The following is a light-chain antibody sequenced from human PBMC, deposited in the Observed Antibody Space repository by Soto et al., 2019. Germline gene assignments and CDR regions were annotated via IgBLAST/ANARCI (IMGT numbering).Light chain of an antibody. CDR2: LNSDGSH. V-gene: IGLV4-69*01. Sequence: QSVLTQSPSASASLGASVKLTCTLSSGHSSYAIAWHQQQPEKGPRYLMKLNSDGSHSKGDGSPDRFSGSSSGAERYLTISGLQSEDEADYYCQTWATSSRPFGGGTKLTVL. J-gene: IGLJ2*01. CDR3: QTWATSSRP. CDR1: SGHSSYA.